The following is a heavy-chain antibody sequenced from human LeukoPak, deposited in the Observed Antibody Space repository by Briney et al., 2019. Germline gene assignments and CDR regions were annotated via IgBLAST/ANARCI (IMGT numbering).Heavy chain of an antibody. CDR2: ISSSSSYI. J-gene: IGHJ4*02. V-gene: IGHV3-21*01. D-gene: IGHD4-11*01. CDR1: GFTFSSYS. Sequence: PGGSLRLSCAASGFTFSSYSMNWVRQAPGKGLEWVSSISSSSSYIYYADLVKGRFTVSRDNAKNSVYLQMNSLRAEDTAVYYCARDKWLTTTHYFDYWGQGTLVTVSS. CDR3: ARDKWLTTTHYFDY.